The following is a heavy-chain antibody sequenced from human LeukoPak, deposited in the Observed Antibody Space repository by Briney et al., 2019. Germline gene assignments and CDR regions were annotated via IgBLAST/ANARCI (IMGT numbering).Heavy chain of an antibody. J-gene: IGHJ5*02. D-gene: IGHD4-11*01. V-gene: IGHV3-21*01. CDR1: GFTFSSYS. Sequence: GGSLRLSCAASGFTFSSYSMNWVRQAPGKGLEWVSSISSSSSYIYYADSVKGRFTISRDNAKNSLYLQMNSLRAEDTAVYYCARDLDYSNHFSWFDPWGQGTLVIVSS. CDR3: ARDLDYSNHFSWFDP. CDR2: ISSSSSYI.